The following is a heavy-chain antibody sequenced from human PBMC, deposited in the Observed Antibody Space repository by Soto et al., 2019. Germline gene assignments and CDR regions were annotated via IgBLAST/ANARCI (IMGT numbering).Heavy chain of an antibody. CDR1: GFTFSSYW. J-gene: IGHJ6*02. CDR3: ARAVEYCSGGSCYLEVYYYYGMDV. V-gene: IGHV3-74*01. D-gene: IGHD2-15*01. CDR2: INSDGSST. Sequence: GGSLRLSCAASGFTFSSYWMHWVRQAPGKGLVWVSRINSDGSSTSYADSVKGRSTISRDNAKNTLYLQMNSLRPEGTAVYYCARAVEYCSGGSCYLEVYYYYGMDVRRQGTTVTVSS.